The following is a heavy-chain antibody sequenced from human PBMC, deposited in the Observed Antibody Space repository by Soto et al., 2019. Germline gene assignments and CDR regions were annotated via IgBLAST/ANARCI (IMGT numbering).Heavy chain of an antibody. CDR1: GGSISSGGYY. V-gene: IGHV4-31*03. D-gene: IGHD3-22*01. CDR3: ARSGQGYSNYYYYYGMDV. Sequence: PSETLSLTCTVSGGSISSGGYYWSWIRQHPGKGLEWIGYIYYSGSTYYNPSLKSRVTISVDTSKNQFSLTLSSVTAADTAVYYCARSGQGYSNYYYYYGMDVWGQGTTVTVSS. J-gene: IGHJ6*02. CDR2: IYYSGST.